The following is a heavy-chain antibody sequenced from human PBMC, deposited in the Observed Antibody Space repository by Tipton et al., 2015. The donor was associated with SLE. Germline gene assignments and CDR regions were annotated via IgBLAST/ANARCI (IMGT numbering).Heavy chain of an antibody. CDR1: GYSLSSNYY. J-gene: IGHJ4*02. CDR2: LYHTGTT. Sequence: PGLVKPSETLSLTCTVSGYSLSSNYYWGWIRQPPGRDLEWIGSLYHTGTTYYNPSLRSRVTISVDTSKNQFSLKLTSVTAADTAVYYCARRRYCGGAKCYYFDYWGQGMLVTVSP. D-gene: IGHD2-21*01. V-gene: IGHV4-38-2*02. CDR3: ARRRYCGGAKCYYFDY.